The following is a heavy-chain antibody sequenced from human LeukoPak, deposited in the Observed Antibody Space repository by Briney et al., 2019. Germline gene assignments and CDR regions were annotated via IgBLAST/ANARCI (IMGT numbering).Heavy chain of an antibody. J-gene: IGHJ3*02. D-gene: IGHD2-2*02. CDR3: AKPKVPAAIRAAFDI. V-gene: IGHV3-74*01. Sequence: GGSLRLSCTVSGFTFSSYWMHWVRQGPGKGLVWVSRISGDESTANYADSVKGRFTIFRDNAKNTLFLQMNSLKAEDTAVYYCAKPKVPAAIRAAFDIWDQGTMVTVSS. CDR2: ISGDESTA. CDR1: GFTFSSYW.